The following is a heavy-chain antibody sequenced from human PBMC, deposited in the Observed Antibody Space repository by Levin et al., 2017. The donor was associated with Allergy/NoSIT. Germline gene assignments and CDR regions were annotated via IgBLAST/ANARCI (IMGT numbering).Heavy chain of an antibody. CDR1: GGSISSYY. J-gene: IGHJ5*02. CDR3: ARHPSAYSGFDP. D-gene: IGHD5-12*01. V-gene: IGHV4-59*01. CDR2: IFYSGST. Sequence: SETLSLTCTVSGGSISSYYWSWIRQPPGKGLEWIGYIFYSGSTNYNPSLKSRVTIAVDTSKNQFSLKVSSVTAADTAVYYCARHPSAYSGFDPWGQGTLVTVSS.